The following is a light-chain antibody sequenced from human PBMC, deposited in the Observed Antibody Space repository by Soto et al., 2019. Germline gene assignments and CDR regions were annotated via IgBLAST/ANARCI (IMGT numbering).Light chain of an antibody. V-gene: IGKV1-5*01. CDR3: QQYHTDLT. CDR1: ESIDNL. CDR2: AAS. Sequence: DIQMTQSPSTLSASAGDTVTITCQSSESIDNLLAWYQQKPGKAPKRLPFAASTLVGGVPSRFSGRGSGTDFTLTISSQQAEDFATYDCQQYHTDLTFGQGTEVAVK. J-gene: IGKJ1*01.